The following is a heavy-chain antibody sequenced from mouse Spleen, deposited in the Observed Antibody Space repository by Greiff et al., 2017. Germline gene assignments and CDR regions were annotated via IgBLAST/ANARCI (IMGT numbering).Heavy chain of an antibody. D-gene: IGHD1-1*01. V-gene: IGHV2-2*01. CDR3: ASDYYGSSYNAMDY. CDR2: IWSGGST. CDR1: GFSLTSYG. Sequence: QVQLQQSGPGLVQPSQSLSITCTVSGFSLTSYGVHWVRQSPGKGLEWLGVIWSGGSTDYNAAFIPRLSISKDNSKSQVFFKMNRLQADDTAIYYCASDYYGSSYNAMDYWGQGTSVTVSS. J-gene: IGHJ4*01.